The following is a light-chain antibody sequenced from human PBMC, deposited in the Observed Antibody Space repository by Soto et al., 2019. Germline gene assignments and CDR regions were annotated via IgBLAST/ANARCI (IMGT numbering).Light chain of an antibody. J-gene: IGKJ1*01. CDR2: DAS. V-gene: IGKV1-5*01. CDR3: QQYNSYSWT. Sequence: DIQMTQSPSTLSASVGDRVTITCRASQSISSWLAWYQQKPGKAPKLLIYDASSLESGGPSRFSGSGYGTEFTLTISRLQPDDIATYYSQQYNSYSWTFGQGTTVEIK. CDR1: QSISSW.